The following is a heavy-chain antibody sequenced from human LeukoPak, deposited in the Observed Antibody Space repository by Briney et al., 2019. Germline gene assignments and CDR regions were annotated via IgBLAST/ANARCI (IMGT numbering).Heavy chain of an antibody. CDR1: GGSFSGYY. CDR2: INHSGST. Sequence: PSETLSLTCAVYGGSFSGYYWSWIRQPPGKGLEWIGEINHSGSTNYNPSLKSRVTISVDTSKNQFSLKLSSVTAADTAVYYCARDRVLVKAFGEYYYYMDVWGKGTTVTVSS. D-gene: IGHD3-16*01. J-gene: IGHJ6*03. V-gene: IGHV4-34*01. CDR3: ARDRVLVKAFGEYYYYMDV.